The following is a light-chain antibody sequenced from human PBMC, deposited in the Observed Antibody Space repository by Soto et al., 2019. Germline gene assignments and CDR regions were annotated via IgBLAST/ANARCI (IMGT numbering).Light chain of an antibody. J-gene: IGLJ1*01. CDR2: DVS. V-gene: IGLV2-14*01. CDR3: SSYTSSSILFV. Sequence: QSALTQPASVSGSPGQSITISCTGTSSDVGGYNYVSWYQQHPGKAPKLMIYDVSNRPSGVSNRFSGSKSGNTASLTISGLQAAEEADYYCSSYTSSSILFVFGTGTKLTVL. CDR1: SSDVGGYNY.